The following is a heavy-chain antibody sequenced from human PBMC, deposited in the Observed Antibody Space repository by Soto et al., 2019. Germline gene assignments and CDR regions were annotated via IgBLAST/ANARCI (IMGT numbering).Heavy chain of an antibody. D-gene: IGHD3-22*01. Sequence: PGESLKISCKGSACSFAGYWITWVRQKPGKGLEWMGRIDPSDSQTYYSPSFRGHVTISVTKSITTVFLQWSSLRASDTAMYYCARQIYDSDTGPNFQYYFDSWGQGTPVTVSS. CDR1: ACSFAGYW. CDR2: IDPSDSQT. J-gene: IGHJ4*02. CDR3: ARQIYDSDTGPNFQYYFDS. V-gene: IGHV5-10-1*01.